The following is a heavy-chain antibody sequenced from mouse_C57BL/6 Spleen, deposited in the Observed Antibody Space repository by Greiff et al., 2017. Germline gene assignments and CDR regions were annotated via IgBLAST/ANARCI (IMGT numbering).Heavy chain of an antibody. V-gene: IGHV1-80*01. Sequence: VQLQQSGAELVKPGASVKISCKASGYAFSSYWMNWVKQRPGKGLEWIGQIYPGDGDTNYNGKFKGKATLTADKSSSTAYMQLSSLTSEDSAVYFCARETYCSNPYYAMDYWGQGTSVTVSS. CDR1: GYAFSSYW. CDR3: ARETYCSNPYYAMDY. CDR2: IYPGDGDT. D-gene: IGHD2-5*01. J-gene: IGHJ4*01.